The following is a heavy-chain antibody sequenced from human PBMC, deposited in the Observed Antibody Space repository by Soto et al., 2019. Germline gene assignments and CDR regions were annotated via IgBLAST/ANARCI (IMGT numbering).Heavy chain of an antibody. CDR1: GFIFSNYG. CDR2: VSADGSKT. V-gene: IGHV3-30*18. J-gene: IGHJ4*02. CDR3: VKEDAIQENWYFDF. Sequence: QVQLVESGGGVVQPGRSLRLSCAASGFIFSNYGMHWVRQAPGKGLEWVAIVSADGSKTYYADSVKGRFTVSRDNSKNTLYLQLNSLTGDEPAVFYCVKEDAIQENWYFDFWGQGAAVTVSS. D-gene: IGHD1-1*01.